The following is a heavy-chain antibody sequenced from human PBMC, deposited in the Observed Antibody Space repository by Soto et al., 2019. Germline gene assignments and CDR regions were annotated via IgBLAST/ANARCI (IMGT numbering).Heavy chain of an antibody. CDR2: ISYDGSNK. D-gene: IGHD6-13*01. V-gene: IGHV3-30-3*01. CDR1: GFTFSSYA. CDR3: AREVKQQLGLNYYYYGMDV. J-gene: IGHJ6*02. Sequence: GGSLRLSCAASGFTFSSYAMHWVRQAPGKGLEWVAVISYDGSNKYYADSVKGRFTISRDNSKNTLYLQMDSLRAEDTAVYYCAREVKQQLGLNYYYYGMDVWGQGTTVTVSS.